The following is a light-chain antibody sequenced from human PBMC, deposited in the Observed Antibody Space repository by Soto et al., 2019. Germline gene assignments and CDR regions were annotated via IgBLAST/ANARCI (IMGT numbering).Light chain of an antibody. CDR3: QQRYNITRT. CDR1: QSISSY. CDR2: AAS. Sequence: DIQMTQSPSSPSPSVGERVTITCRASQSISSYLNWYQQKPGKAPNLLIYAASSLQSGVPSRFSGGGSGTDCTLTISSLKKEDCATYYCQQRYNITRTFGQGTRLEIK. J-gene: IGKJ5*01. V-gene: IGKV1-39*01.